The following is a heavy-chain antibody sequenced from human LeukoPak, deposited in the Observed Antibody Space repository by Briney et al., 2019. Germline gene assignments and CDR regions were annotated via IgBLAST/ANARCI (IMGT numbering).Heavy chain of an antibody. D-gene: IGHD3-10*01. CDR1: GGTFSIYA. V-gene: IGHV1-69*04. Sequence: SVTVSFTASGGTFSIYAISWVRQAPGQGLEWMGRIIPILGIANYAQKFQGRVTITADKSTSTAYMELSSLRSEDTAVYYCARNPMVRGVDDYWGQGTLVTVSS. CDR2: IIPILGIA. J-gene: IGHJ4*02. CDR3: ARNPMVRGVDDY.